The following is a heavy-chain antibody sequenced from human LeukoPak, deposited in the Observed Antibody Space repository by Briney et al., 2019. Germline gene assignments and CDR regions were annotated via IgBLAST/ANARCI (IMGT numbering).Heavy chain of an antibody. CDR2: ISGSSGTI. CDR1: GFTFSSFS. V-gene: IGHV3-48*02. D-gene: IGHD1-1*01. Sequence: GGSLRLSCVASGFTFSSFSMNWVRQTPGNGLEWLSYISGSSGTIYYADSVKGRFTISRDNAKNSLYLQLNSLRDEDTAVYYCAGDPSVAATGWGRWFDHWGQGTLVTVSS. CDR3: AGDPSVAATGWGRWFDH. J-gene: IGHJ5*02.